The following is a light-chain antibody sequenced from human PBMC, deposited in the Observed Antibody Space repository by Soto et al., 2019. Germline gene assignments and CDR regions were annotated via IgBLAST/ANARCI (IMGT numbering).Light chain of an antibody. Sequence: QSVLTQPPSVSGSSGQSVAISCTATSSDVGGSNGVSWYQQPPGTAPKLIIYDVSNRPSGVPDRFSGSKSGNTASLIISGLQAEDEGDYYCSSYTSSSTYVFGTGTRSPS. CDR1: SSDVGGSNG. CDR3: SSYTSSSTYV. CDR2: DVS. V-gene: IGLV2-18*02. J-gene: IGLJ1*01.